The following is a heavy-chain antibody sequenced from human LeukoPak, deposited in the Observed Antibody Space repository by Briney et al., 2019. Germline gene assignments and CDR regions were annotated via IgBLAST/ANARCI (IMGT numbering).Heavy chain of an antibody. CDR1: GGSFSGYY. CDR3: ARQLGYCSSTSCYHSRFDP. CDR2: INHSGST. Sequence: PSETLSLTCAVYGGSFSGYYWSWIRQPPGKGLEWIGEINHSGSTNYNPSLKSRVTISVDTSKNQFSLKLSSVTAADTAVYYCARQLGYCSSTSCYHSRFDPWGQGTLVTVSS. D-gene: IGHD2-2*01. V-gene: IGHV4-34*01. J-gene: IGHJ5*02.